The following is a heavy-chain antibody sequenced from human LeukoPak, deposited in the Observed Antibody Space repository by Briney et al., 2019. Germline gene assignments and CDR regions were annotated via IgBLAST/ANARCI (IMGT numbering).Heavy chain of an antibody. D-gene: IGHD2-15*01. CDR3: AKVDCSGGTCPNHYFDY. CDR2: IWYDGSQE. Sequence: GGSLRLSCAASGFTSSNHGMHWVRQAPGKGLEWVANIWYDGSQEYYADTVKGRFTISRDISKNTLYLQMNSLRAEDTSVYYCAKVDCSGGTCPNHYFDYWGQGTLVTVSS. J-gene: IGHJ4*02. V-gene: IGHV3-30*02. CDR1: GFTSSNHG.